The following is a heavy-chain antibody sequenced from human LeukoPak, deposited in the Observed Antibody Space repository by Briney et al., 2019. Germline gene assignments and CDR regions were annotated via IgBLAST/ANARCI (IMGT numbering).Heavy chain of an antibody. V-gene: IGHV4-34*01. CDR1: GGSFRSYY. Sequence: SETLSLTCAVYGGSFRSYYWSWIRQPPGKGLEWIGEINHSGSTNYNPSLKSRVTISVDTSNNQFSLKLSSVTAADTAVYYCARAPGLCSGGSCYVGGRRSMDVGGQGTTVTVSS. D-gene: IGHD2-15*01. CDR2: INHSGST. J-gene: IGHJ6*02. CDR3: ARAPGLCSGGSCYVGGRRSMDV.